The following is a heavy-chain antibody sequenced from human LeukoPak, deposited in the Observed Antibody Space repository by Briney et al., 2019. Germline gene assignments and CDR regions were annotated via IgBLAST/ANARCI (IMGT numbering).Heavy chain of an antibody. V-gene: IGHV3-23*01. Sequence: GRSLRLSCAASGFTFSSYAMSWVRQAPGKGLEWVSAISGSGGSTYYADSVKGRFTISRDNSKNTLYLQMNSLRAEDTAVYYCAKGSSSITMIVVVPAAFDYWGQGTLVTVSS. CDR1: GFTFSSYA. CDR2: ISGSGGST. CDR3: AKGSSSITMIVVVPAAFDY. D-gene: IGHD3-22*01. J-gene: IGHJ4*02.